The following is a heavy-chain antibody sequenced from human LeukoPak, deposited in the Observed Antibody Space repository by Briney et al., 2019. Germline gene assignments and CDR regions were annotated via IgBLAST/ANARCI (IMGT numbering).Heavy chain of an antibody. J-gene: IGHJ6*02. D-gene: IGHD3-16*01. CDR3: ARGLRYYYYGMDV. Sequence: GGSLRLSCAASGXTFSDYYMSWIRQAPGKGLECVSYISSSSSYTNYADSVKGRFTISSDNAKNSLYLQMDSLRAEDTAVYYCARGLRYYYYGMDVWGQGTTVTVSS. CDR1: GXTFSDYY. CDR2: ISSSSSYT. V-gene: IGHV3-11*06.